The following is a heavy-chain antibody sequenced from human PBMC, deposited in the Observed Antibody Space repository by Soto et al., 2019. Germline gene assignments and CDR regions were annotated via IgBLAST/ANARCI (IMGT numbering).Heavy chain of an antibody. V-gene: IGHV3-66*01. J-gene: IGHJ4*02. CDR3: ARESSSWGYFDY. CDR1: GFTVSSNY. CDR2: IYSGGNT. Sequence: EVQLVESGGGLVQPGGSLRLSCAASGFTVSSNYMSWVRQAPGKGLEWVSVIYSGGNTYYADSVKGRFTISRDNSKNTLYLQMNSLRDEDTAVYYCARESSSWGYFDYWGQGTLVTLSS. D-gene: IGHD6-13*01.